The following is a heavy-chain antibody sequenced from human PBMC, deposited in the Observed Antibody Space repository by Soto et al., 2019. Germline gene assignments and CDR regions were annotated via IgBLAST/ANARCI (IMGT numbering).Heavy chain of an antibody. CDR3: ARHVAVGYYYYYYGMDV. J-gene: IGHJ6*02. CDR2: IYYSGST. V-gene: IGHV4-39*01. CDR1: GGSISSSSYY. Sequence: SETLSLTCTVSGGSISSSSYYWGWIRQPPGKGLEWIGSIYYSGSTYYNPSHKSRVTISVDTSKNQFSLKLSSVTAADTAVYYCARHVAVGYYYYYYGMDVWGQGTTVTVSS. D-gene: IGHD2-21*01.